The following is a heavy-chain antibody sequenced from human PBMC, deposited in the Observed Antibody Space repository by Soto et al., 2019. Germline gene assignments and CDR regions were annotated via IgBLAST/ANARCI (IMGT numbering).Heavy chain of an antibody. CDR3: ARMRIYCSGGSCYSPAFDI. CDR2: IYYSGST. CDR1: GGSISSYY. Sequence: SETLSLTCTVSGGSISSYYWSWIRQPPGKGLEWIGYIYYSGSTNYNPSLKSRVTISVDTSKNQFSLKLSSVTAADTAVYYCARMRIYCSGGSCYSPAFDIWGQGTMVT. D-gene: IGHD2-15*01. J-gene: IGHJ3*02. V-gene: IGHV4-59*01.